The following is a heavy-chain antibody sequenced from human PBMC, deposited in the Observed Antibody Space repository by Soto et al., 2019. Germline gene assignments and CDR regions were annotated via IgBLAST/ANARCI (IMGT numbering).Heavy chain of an antibody. V-gene: IGHV1-58*01. Sequence: LVQSGPEVKKPGTSVKISCKTSGFTFSSSAVQWVRQVRGQRLEWIGWVVVASGYPNVAERFQDRVSLTRDLSTNTAFMELSSLTSEDSAMYYYAADVIGVAGDFDHWGQGTLVSVSS. CDR3: AADVIGVAGDFDH. J-gene: IGHJ4*02. CDR2: VVVASGYP. CDR1: GFTFSSSA. D-gene: IGHD6-19*01.